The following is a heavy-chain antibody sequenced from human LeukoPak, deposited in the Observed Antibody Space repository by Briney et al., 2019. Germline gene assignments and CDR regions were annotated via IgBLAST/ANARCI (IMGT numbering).Heavy chain of an antibody. CDR3: ATLSGGQVSGTSSPARKRRMLFPPTAEPSVPTHYYYMDV. V-gene: IGHV1-18*01. CDR1: GYIFSNYG. D-gene: IGHD1-14*01. CDR2: ISGYNGDT. J-gene: IGHJ6*03. Sequence: ASMKVSCKASGYIFSNYGISWVRQAPGQGLEWMGWISGYNGDTDYAQKFQGRVTMTTDTSTSTAYVDLRRLRSDDTAVYYSATLSGGQVSGTSSPARKRRMLFPPTAEPSVPTHYYYMDVWGKGTTVTVSS.